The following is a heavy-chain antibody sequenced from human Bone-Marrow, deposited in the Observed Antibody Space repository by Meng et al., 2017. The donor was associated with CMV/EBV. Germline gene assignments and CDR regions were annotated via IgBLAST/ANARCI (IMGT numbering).Heavy chain of an antibody. D-gene: IGHD2-2*03. V-gene: IGHV3-30*03. CDR1: GFTFRNYW. CDR2: ISYDGSNK. J-gene: IGHJ6*02. CDR3: ARDGYCSSTSCYYYYGMDV. Sequence: GGSLRLSCAVSGFTFRNYWMSWVRQAPGKGLEWVAVISYDGSNKYYADSVKGRFTISRDNSKNTLYLQMNSLRAEDTAVYYCARDGYCSSTSCYYYYGMDVWGQGTTVTVSS.